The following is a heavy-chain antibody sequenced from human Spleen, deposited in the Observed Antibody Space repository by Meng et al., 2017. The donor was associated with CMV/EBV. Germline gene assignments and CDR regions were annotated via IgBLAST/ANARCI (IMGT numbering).Heavy chain of an antibody. J-gene: IGHJ6*02. Sequence: GGSLRLSCAASGFTYSSYDMHWVRQGTGKGLEWVPGIDIAGYTHYTGSVKGRFNISRENDKNSLYLQMHSLRAGDTAVYYCARDRYGMDVWGQGTTVTVSS. V-gene: IGHV3-13*01. CDR3: ARDRYGMDV. CDR1: GFTYSSYD. CDR2: IDIAGYT.